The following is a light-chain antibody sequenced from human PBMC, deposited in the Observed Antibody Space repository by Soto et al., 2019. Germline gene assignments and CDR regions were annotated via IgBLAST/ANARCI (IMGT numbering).Light chain of an antibody. J-gene: IGLJ2*01. CDR1: SSDVGGYNY. CDR2: EVS. V-gene: IGLV2-14*01. Sequence: QSVLTQPASVSGSPGQSITISCTGTSSDVGGYNYVSWYQQHPGKAPKLMIYEVSNRPSGVSKRFSGSKSGNTASLTISGPQGEDEADYYCSSYTSSSTLMVFGGGTKLTVL. CDR3: SSYTSSSTLMV.